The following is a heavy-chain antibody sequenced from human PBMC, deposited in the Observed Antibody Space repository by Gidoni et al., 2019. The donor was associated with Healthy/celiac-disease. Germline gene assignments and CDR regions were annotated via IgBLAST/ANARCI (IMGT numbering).Heavy chain of an antibody. Sequence: QKFQGRVTITRDTSASTAYMELSSLRSEDTAVYYCASSDYGDYHRYDYWGQGTLVTVSS. CDR3: ASSDYGDYHRYDY. J-gene: IGHJ4*02. D-gene: IGHD4-17*01. V-gene: IGHV1-3*01.